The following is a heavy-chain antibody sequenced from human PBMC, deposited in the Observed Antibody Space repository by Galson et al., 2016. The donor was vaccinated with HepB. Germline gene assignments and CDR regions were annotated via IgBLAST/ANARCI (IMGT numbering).Heavy chain of an antibody. V-gene: IGHV4-4*07. D-gene: IGHD5-24*01. Sequence: YYWNWLRQPAGGGLEWIGRIYGSGTTYNNPSLNSRVTMSLDRYNNQFSLNMISMTAADSAVYYCARGRNGHNDFDSWGQGTLVTVSS. J-gene: IGHJ4*02. CDR1: YY. CDR2: IYGSGTT. CDR3: ARGRNGHNDFDS.